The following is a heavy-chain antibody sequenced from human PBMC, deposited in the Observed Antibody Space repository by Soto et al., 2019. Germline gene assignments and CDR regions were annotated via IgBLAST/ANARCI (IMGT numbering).Heavy chain of an antibody. CDR1: GGSISSGGYS. CDR3: ARGMTTVTTFDY. V-gene: IGHV4-30-2*01. J-gene: IGHJ4*02. Sequence: SETLSHTCAFSGGSISSGGYSCNWIRQPPGKGLEWIGYIYHSGSTYYNPSLKSRVTISVDRSKNQFSLKLSSVTAADTAVYYCARGMTTVTTFDYWGQGTLVTVSS. CDR2: IYHSGST. D-gene: IGHD4-17*01.